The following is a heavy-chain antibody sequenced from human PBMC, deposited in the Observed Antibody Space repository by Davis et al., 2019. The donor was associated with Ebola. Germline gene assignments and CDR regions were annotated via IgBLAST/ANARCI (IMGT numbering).Heavy chain of an antibody. V-gene: IGHV3-33*01. Sequence: GESLKISCAASGFTLSGYDMNWVRQAPGKGLQWVAVIWDDGSNKYYADSVKGRFTISRDNSKNTLYLQMNSLRAEDTAVYHCARGGYYDSSGYSHEAFDIWGQGTLVTVS. D-gene: IGHD3-22*01. CDR3: ARGGYYDSSGYSHEAFDI. CDR2: IWDDGSNK. CDR1: GFTLSGYD. J-gene: IGHJ3*02.